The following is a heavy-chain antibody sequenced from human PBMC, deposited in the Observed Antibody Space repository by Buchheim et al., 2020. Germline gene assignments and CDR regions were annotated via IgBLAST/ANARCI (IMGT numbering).Heavy chain of an antibody. CDR2: IYYSGST. J-gene: IGHJ5*02. D-gene: IGHD3-22*01. CDR3: ARTESSGPFDP. V-gene: IGHV4-31*03. CDR1: GDSFSSGGYY. Sequence: QVQLQESGPGLVKPSQTLSLTCTVSGDSFSSGGYYWSWIRQHPGKGLEWIGYIYYSGSTYYNPSLWGRVTISVDTSKNQFSLKLNSVTAADTTVYYCARTESSGPFDPWGQGTL.